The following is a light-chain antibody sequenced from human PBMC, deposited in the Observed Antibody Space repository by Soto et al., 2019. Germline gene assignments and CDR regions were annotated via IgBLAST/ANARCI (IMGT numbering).Light chain of an antibody. CDR1: SSDVGAYKY. J-gene: IGLJ2*01. V-gene: IGLV2-14*03. CDR3: SSYAGTSIPYVV. Sequence: QSALTQPASVSGSPGQSITISCTGTSSDVGAYKYVSWYQHHADKAPKLLIYDVSSRSSGISDRFSGSKSGNTASLTIIGLQAEDEADYYCSSYAGTSIPYVVFGGGTKLTVL. CDR2: DVS.